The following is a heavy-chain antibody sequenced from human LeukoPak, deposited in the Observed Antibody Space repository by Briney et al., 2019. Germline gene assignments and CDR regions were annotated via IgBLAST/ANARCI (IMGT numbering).Heavy chain of an antibody. J-gene: IGHJ4*02. CDR1: GFTFSSYD. D-gene: IGHD6-13*01. CDR2: TSSSSSNT. V-gene: IGHV3-21*01. Sequence: GGTLRLSCAASGFTFSSYDMHWGRQAPGKGLEGVSSTSSSSSNTYYEDSVKGRFTISRDNAKSSLYLQMNSLRAEDTAVYYCARKAAGTKPLDYWGQGTLVTVSS. CDR3: ARKAAGTKPLDY.